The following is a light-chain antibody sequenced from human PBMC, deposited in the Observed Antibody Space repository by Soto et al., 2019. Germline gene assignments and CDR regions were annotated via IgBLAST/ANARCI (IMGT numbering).Light chain of an antibody. CDR2: DVS. Sequence: QSVLTQPRSVSGSPGQSVTISCTGTSSDVGGYNYVSWYQQHPGKAPKLTIYDVSKRPSGISDRFSGSKSGNTASLTIFGLQVEDEAVYYCSSYTSGSTLPWVFGTGTKVTVL. J-gene: IGLJ1*01. V-gene: IGLV2-11*01. CDR3: SSYTSGSTLPWV. CDR1: SSDVGGYNY.